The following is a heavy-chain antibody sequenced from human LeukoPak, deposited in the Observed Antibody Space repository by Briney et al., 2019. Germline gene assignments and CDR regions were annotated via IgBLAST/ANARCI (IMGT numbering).Heavy chain of an antibody. J-gene: IGHJ4*02. CDR1: GITFSNYW. CDR2: ISSSSYI. V-gene: IGHV3-69-1*01. D-gene: IGHD3-3*01. CDR3: ARDQYDFWSGYSSYFDY. Sequence: GGSLRLSCAASGITFSNYWMHWVRQAPGKGLEWVSSISSSSYIYYADSVKGRLTISRDNAKNSLYLQMNSLRAEDTAVYYCARDQYDFWSGYSSYFDYWGQGTLVTVSS.